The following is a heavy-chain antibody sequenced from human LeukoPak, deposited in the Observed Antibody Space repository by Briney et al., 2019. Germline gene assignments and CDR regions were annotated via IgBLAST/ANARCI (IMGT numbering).Heavy chain of an antibody. CDR1: GFTFSSYA. CDR3: ARDHRYAFDN. V-gene: IGHV3-48*04. J-gene: IGHJ4*02. D-gene: IGHD5-12*01. Sequence: GGSLRLSCAASGFTFSSYAMSWVRQAPGKGLEWISYVGISSGNTKYAASVKGRFTISGDSAKNSVFLQMNNLRVEDTAVYYCARDHRYAFDNWGQGTLVTVSS. CDR2: VGISSGNT.